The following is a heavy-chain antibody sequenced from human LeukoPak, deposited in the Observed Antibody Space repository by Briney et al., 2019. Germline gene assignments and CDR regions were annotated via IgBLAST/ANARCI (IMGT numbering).Heavy chain of an antibody. J-gene: IGHJ4*02. CDR2: INHSGST. Sequence: SETLSLTCAVYGGSFSGYYWSWIRQPPGKGLEWIGEINHSGSTNYNPSLKSRVTISVDTSKNQFSLKLSSVTAADTAVYYCARAQATVTRGPFDYWGQGTLATVSS. V-gene: IGHV4-34*01. CDR1: GGSFSGYY. D-gene: IGHD4-17*01. CDR3: ARAQATVTRGPFDY.